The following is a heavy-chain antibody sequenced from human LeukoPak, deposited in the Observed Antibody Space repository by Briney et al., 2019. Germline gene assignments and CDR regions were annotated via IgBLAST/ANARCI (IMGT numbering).Heavy chain of an antibody. CDR2: INPSGGST. CDR1: GYTFTSYY. V-gene: IGHV1-46*01. CDR3: AREGGSSSRYSGYDWAGYGFDP. J-gene: IGHJ5*02. D-gene: IGHD5-12*01. Sequence: ASVKVSCKASGYTFTSYYMHWVRQAPGQGLVWMGIINPSGGSTSYAQKFQGRVTMTRDTSTSTVYMELSSLRSEDTAVYYCAREGGSSSRYSGYDWAGYGFDPWGQGTLVTVSS.